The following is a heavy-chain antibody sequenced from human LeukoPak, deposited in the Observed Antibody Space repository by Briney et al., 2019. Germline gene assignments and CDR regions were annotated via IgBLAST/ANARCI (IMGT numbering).Heavy chain of an antibody. CDR3: ARDRLLFRDYYGMDV. CDR1: GFTFSSHS. CDR2: ISSSRSYI. D-gene: IGHD2-21*01. V-gene: IGHV3-21*01. Sequence: PGGSLRLSCAASGFTFSSHSMSCVRQAPGKGLEWVSFISSSRSYIYYPDSVKGRFTISRDNAKSSLYLQMNSLRAEDTAVYYCARDRLLFRDYYGMDVWGQGTTVTVSS. J-gene: IGHJ6*02.